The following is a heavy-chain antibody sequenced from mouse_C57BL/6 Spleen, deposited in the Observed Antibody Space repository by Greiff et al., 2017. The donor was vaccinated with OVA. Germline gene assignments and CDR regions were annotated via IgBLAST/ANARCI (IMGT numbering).Heavy chain of an antibody. CDR1: GYTFTSYW. CDR2: IDPSDSYT. J-gene: IGHJ2*01. CDR3: ARGGLLFPYFDY. V-gene: IGHV1-69*01. Sequence: QVQLQQPGAELVMPGASVKLSCKASGYTFTSYWMHWVKQRPGQGLEWIGEIDPSDSYTNYNQKFKGKSTLTVDKSSSTAYMQLSSLTSEDSAVYYCARGGLLFPYFDYWGKGTTLTVSS. D-gene: IGHD1-1*01.